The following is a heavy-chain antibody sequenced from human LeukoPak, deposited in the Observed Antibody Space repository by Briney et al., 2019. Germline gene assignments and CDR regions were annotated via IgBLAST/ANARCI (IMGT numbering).Heavy chain of an antibody. CDR1: GYTFTSYY. CDR3: ARLDYVWGSYRTIDY. CDR2: INPSGGST. Sequence: ASVKVSCKASGYTFTSYYMHWVRQAPGQGLEWMGIINPSGGSTSYAQKFQGRVTMTRDTSTSTVYMELSSLRSEDTAVYYCARLDYVWGSYRTIDYWGQGTLVTVTS. J-gene: IGHJ4*02. V-gene: IGHV1-46*01. D-gene: IGHD3-16*02.